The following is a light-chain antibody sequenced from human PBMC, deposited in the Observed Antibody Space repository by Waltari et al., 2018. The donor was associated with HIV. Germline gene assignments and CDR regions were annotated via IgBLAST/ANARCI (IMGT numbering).Light chain of an antibody. CDR3: QHYGSPYT. V-gene: IGKV3-20*01. Sequence: EVVLTQSPGTLSLSPGERATLSCRASQSVDSDYLAWYQQTPGQAPRLLIHGASSRATGIPDRFSGSGSGKDFTLTISRLEPEDFAFYFCQHYGSPYTFGQGTKLEIK. CDR1: QSVDSDY. CDR2: GAS. J-gene: IGKJ2*01.